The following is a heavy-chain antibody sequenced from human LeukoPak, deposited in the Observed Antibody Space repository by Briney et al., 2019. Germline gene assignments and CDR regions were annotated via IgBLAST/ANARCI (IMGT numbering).Heavy chain of an antibody. V-gene: IGHV1-8*03. CDR3: ARGLNPYYYYMDV. CDR1: GYTFTSYG. CDR2: MNPNSGNT. Sequence: GASVKVSCKASGYTFTSYGISWVRQAPGQGLEWMGWMNPNSGNTGYAQKFQGRVTITRNTSISTAYMELSSLRSEDTAVYYCARGLNPYYYYMDVWGKGTTVTVSS. J-gene: IGHJ6*03.